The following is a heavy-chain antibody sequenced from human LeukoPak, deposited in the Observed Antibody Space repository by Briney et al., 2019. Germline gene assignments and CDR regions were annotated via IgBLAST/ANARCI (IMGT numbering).Heavy chain of an antibody. Sequence: GGSLRLSCAASGFTFSSCEMNWVRQAPGKGLEWVSYISSSGSTIYYADSVKGRFTISRDNAKNSLYLQMNSLRAEDTAVYYCARDWSEAARPMWEFDYWGQGTLVTVSS. D-gene: IGHD6-6*01. V-gene: IGHV3-48*03. J-gene: IGHJ4*02. CDR1: GFTFSSCE. CDR3: ARDWSEAARPMWEFDY. CDR2: ISSSGSTI.